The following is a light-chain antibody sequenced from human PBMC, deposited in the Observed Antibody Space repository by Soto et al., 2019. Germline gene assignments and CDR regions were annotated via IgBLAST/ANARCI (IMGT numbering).Light chain of an antibody. CDR2: DAS. J-gene: IGKJ1*01. CDR1: QSISNW. Sequence: QLTQSPSSLSASVGDTVTIICRASQSISNWLAWYQQKPGKAPNLLIYDASIFESGVPSRFSGRGSGTRFTLTISSLQPDDFATYYCQQYSDSPWTFGQGTKVDI. V-gene: IGKV1-5*02. CDR3: QQYSDSPWT.